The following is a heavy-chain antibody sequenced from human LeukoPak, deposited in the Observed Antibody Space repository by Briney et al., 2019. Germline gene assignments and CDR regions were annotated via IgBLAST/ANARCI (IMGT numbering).Heavy chain of an antibody. CDR3: ARGGTSYSGKLDY. CDR1: GFTFSSYW. CDR2: IKSDGSIT. J-gene: IGHJ4*02. V-gene: IGHV3-74*01. D-gene: IGHD1-26*01. Sequence: QTGGSLRLSCAASGFTFSSYWMHWVRQAPGKGLVWVSRIKSDGSITTYADSVKGRFTISRDNAKNTLYLQMNSLRAEDTAVYYCARGGTSYSGKLDYWGQGTLVTVSS.